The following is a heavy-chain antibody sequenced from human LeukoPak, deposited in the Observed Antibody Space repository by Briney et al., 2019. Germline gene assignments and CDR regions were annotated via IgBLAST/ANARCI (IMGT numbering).Heavy chain of an antibody. CDR1: GFTFRSYG. J-gene: IGHJ6*03. CDR3: AKAPLYCSGTLKDYYYYYMDV. V-gene: IGHV3-30*02. CDR2: IRYDGTNK. Sequence: QSGGSLRLSCAASGFTFRSYGMHWVRQAPGKGLEWVAFIRYDGTNKYYADSVKGRFTISRDNSKNTLYLQMNSPRAEDTAVYYCAKAPLYCSGTLKDYYYYYMDVWGKGTTVTISS. D-gene: IGHD3-10*01.